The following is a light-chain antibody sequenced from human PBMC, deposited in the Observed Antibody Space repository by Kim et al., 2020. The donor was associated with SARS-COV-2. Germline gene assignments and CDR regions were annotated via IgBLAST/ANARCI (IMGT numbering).Light chain of an antibody. CDR3: QVWHSGGDRVV. CDR1: NIGNYG. Sequence: PVKTATMTGVGDNIGNYGVQCDEQKPGGAPVLLIHSDTDRPSGIPQRFSGSNSGTTATLTIRRIEAGDEADYYCQVWHSGGDRVVFGGGTKVTVL. J-gene: IGLJ2*01. V-gene: IGLV3-21*04. CDR2: SDT.